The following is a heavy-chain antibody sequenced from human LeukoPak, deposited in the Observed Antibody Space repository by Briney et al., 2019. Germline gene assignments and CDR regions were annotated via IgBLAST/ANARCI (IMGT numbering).Heavy chain of an antibody. CDR3: ASSLQAGSGRH. Sequence: ASVKVSCKASGYTFSGYYMNWVRQAPGQGLEWMGWINPNSGGTNYAQKFQGRVTMTRDTSISTAYMDLSRLRSDDTAVYYCASSLQAGSGRHWSQGTLVTVSS. V-gene: IGHV1-2*02. D-gene: IGHD3-10*01. J-gene: IGHJ4*02. CDR2: INPNSGGT. CDR1: GYTFSGYY.